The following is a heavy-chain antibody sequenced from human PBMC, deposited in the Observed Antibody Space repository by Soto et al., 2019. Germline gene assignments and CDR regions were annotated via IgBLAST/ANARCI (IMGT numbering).Heavy chain of an antibody. V-gene: IGHV3-23*01. CDR3: AKGPKYSGYDAIDY. CDR2: ISGSGGST. CDR1: GFTFSSYA. D-gene: IGHD5-12*01. Sequence: EVQLLESGGGLAQPGGSLRLSCAASGFTFSSYAMSWVRQAPGKGLEWVSAISGSGGSTYYADSVKGRFTISRDNSKNSLYLQMNSLRAEDTAVYYWAKGPKYSGYDAIDYWGQGTLVTVSS. J-gene: IGHJ4*02.